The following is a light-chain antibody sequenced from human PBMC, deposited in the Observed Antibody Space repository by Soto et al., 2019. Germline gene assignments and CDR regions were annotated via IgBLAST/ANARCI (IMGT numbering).Light chain of an antibody. CDR3: TSYTSSSTLV. CDR2: EVS. V-gene: IGLV2-14*01. J-gene: IGLJ3*02. Sequence: QAVVTQPASVSGSPGQSITISCTGTSNDVGGYNYVSWYQHHPGKAPKLMIFEVSNRPSGVSNRFSGSKSGKTASLTISGLRAEDEADYYCTSYTSSSTLVFGGGTKLTVL. CDR1: SNDVGGYNY.